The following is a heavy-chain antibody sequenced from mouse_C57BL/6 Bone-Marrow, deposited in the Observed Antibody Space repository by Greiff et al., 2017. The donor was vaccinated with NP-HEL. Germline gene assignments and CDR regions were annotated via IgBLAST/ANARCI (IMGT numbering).Heavy chain of an antibody. V-gene: IGHV1-85*01. CDR1: GYTFTSYD. Sequence: QVHVKQSGPELVKPGASVKLSCKASGYTFTSYDINWVKPRPGQGLEWIGWIYPRDGSTKYNEKFKGKATLTVDTSSSTAYMELHSLTSEDSAVYFCARWNYEDYWGQGTTLTVSS. J-gene: IGHJ2*01. CDR2: IYPRDGST. CDR3: ARWNYEDY. D-gene: IGHD2-4*01.